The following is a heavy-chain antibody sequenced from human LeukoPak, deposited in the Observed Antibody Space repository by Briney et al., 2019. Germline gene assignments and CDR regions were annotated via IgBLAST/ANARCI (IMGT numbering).Heavy chain of an antibody. V-gene: IGHV4-39*07. Sequence: SETLSLTCTVSGGSISSSSYYWGWIRQPPGKGLEWIGSIYYSGSTYYNPSLKSRVTISVDTSKNQFSLKLSSVTAADTAVYYCARYAPGVDYFDYWGQGTLVTVSS. J-gene: IGHJ4*02. CDR2: IYYSGST. CDR3: ARYAPGVDYFDY. D-gene: IGHD3-10*01. CDR1: GGSISSSSYY.